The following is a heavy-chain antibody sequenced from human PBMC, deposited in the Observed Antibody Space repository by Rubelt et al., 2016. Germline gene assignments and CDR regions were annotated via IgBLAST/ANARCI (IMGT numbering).Heavy chain of an antibody. CDR3: ARHSHNCSSTSCGLNWFDP. Sequence: QVQLQQWGAGLLKPSETLSLTCAVYGGSFSGYYWSWIRQPPGKGLEWIGEINHSGSTNYNPSLKSRVTISVDTSRNQFSRKRSSVTAADTAVYYCARHSHNCSSTSCGLNWFDPWGQGTLVTVSS. CDR2: INHSGST. V-gene: IGHV4-34*01. CDR1: GGSFSGYY. J-gene: IGHJ5*02. D-gene: IGHD2-2*01.